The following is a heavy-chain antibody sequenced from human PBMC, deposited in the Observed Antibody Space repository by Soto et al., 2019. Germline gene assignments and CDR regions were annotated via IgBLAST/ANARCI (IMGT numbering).Heavy chain of an antibody. CDR1: GFTFSSYA. D-gene: IGHD3-3*01. CDR3: AEDITIFGVVTSNWFDP. CDR2: ISGSGGST. J-gene: IGHJ5*02. Sequence: PGGSLRLSCAASGFTFSSYAMSWVRQAPGKGLEWVSAISGSGGSTYYADSVKGRFTISRDNSKNTLYLQMNSLRAEDTAVYYCAEDITIFGVVTSNWFDPWGQGTLVTVSS. V-gene: IGHV3-23*01.